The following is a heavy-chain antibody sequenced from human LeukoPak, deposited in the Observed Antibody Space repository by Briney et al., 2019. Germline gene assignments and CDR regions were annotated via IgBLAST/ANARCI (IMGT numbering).Heavy chain of an antibody. V-gene: IGHV3-30*03. J-gene: IGHJ3*02. CDR3: ARRGSGGYAFDI. D-gene: IGHD1-26*01. CDR1: GFTFSSYG. CDR2: ISYDGSNK. Sequence: GGSLRLSCAASGFTFSSYGMHWVRQAPGKGLEWVAFISYDGSNKYYADSVKGRFTISRDNSKNTLYLQMNSLRAEDTAVYYCARRGSGGYAFDIWGQGTMVTVSS.